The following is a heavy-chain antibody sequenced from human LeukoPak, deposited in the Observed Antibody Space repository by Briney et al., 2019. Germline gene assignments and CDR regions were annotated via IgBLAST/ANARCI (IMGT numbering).Heavy chain of an antibody. J-gene: IGHJ6*03. CDR3: ARGSIAAAGIGSARNFYYYYMDV. Sequence: VASVKVSCKASGYTFTSYGISWVRQAPGQGLEWMGWISAYSGNTNYAQKLQGRVTRTRNTSISTAYMELSSLRSEDTAVYYCARGSIAAAGIGSARNFYYYYMDVWGKGTTVTISS. CDR2: ISAYSGNT. CDR1: GYTFTSYG. D-gene: IGHD6-13*01. V-gene: IGHV1-18*01.